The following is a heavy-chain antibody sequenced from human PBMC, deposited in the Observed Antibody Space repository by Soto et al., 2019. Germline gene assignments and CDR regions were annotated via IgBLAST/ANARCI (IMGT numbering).Heavy chain of an antibody. CDR3: ARDPLSDYYFDY. V-gene: IGHV3-21*01. CDR1: GFTFSSYS. Sequence: SLRLSCAASGFTFSSYSMNWVRQAPGKGLEWVSSISSSSSYIYYADSVKGRFTISRDNAKNSLYLQMNSLRAEDTAVYYCARDPLSDYYFDYWGQGTLVTVSS. CDR2: ISSSSSYI. J-gene: IGHJ4*02.